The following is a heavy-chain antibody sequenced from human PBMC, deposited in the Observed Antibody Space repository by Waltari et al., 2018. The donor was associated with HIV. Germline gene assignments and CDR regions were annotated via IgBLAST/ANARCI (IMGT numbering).Heavy chain of an antibody. Sequence: QVQLQESGPGLVKPSETLSLTCPVSGGSISSSSYYWGWIRQPPGKGLEWIGSIYYSGSTYYNPSLKSRVTISVDTSKNQFSLKLSSVTAADTAVYYCARHRIAAAGTIDYWGQGTLVTVSS. CDR1: GGSISSSSYY. V-gene: IGHV4-39*01. D-gene: IGHD6-13*01. CDR2: IYYSGST. J-gene: IGHJ4*02. CDR3: ARHRIAAAGTIDY.